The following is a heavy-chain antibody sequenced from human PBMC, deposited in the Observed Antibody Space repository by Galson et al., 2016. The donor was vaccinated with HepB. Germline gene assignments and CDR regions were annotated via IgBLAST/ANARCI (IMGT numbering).Heavy chain of an antibody. CDR2: IGYRGDGT. D-gene: IGHD1-26*01. V-gene: IGHV3-23*01. CDR3: ARDALKESGSPRHFNYYSGMDV. J-gene: IGHJ6*02. Sequence: SLRLSCAASEFTFSSYSMSWVRQAPGKGLEWVSSIGYRGDGTDYAESVKGRFTISRDNSKNTLYPQTNSLRAEDTAVYYCARDALKESGSPRHFNYYSGMDVWGQGTTVTVS. CDR1: EFTFSSYS.